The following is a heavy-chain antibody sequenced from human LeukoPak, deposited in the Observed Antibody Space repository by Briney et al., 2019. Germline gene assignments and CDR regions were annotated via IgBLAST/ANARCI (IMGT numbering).Heavy chain of an antibody. D-gene: IGHD2-2*01. CDR2: INHSGST. J-gene: IGHJ4*02. Sequence: SETLSLTCAVYGGSFSGYYWSWIRLPPGKGLEWIGEINHSGSTNYNPSLKSRVTISVDTSKNQFSLKLSSVTAADTAVYYCARGSSTSPGYYWGQGTLVTVSS. CDR1: GGSFSGYY. CDR3: ARGSSTSPGYY. V-gene: IGHV4-34*01.